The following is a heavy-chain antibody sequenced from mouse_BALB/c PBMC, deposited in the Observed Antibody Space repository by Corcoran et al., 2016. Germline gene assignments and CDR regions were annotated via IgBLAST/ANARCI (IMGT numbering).Heavy chain of an antibody. D-gene: IGHD2-1*01. CDR2: INTYTGEP. V-gene: IGHV9-1*02. CDR1: GYTFTNYA. J-gene: IGHJ4*01. CDR3: ASGNPYAMDY. Sequence: QIQLVQSGPELKKPGETVKISCKASGYTFTNYAMNWVKQAPGKGLKWMGWINTYTGEPTYADDFKGRFAFSLETSASTAYLQINNLKNEDMATYFCASGNPYAMDYWGQGTSVTVSS.